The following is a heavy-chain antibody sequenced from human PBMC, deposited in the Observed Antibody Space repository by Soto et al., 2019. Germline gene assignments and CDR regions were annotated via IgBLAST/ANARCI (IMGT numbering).Heavy chain of an antibody. CDR2: ISGSDGGT. V-gene: IGHV3-23*01. J-gene: IGHJ4*02. CDR1: GFTFNTYA. Sequence: EVQLLESGGGLVQPGGSLRLSCAASGFTFNTYAMSWVRQAPGKGLEWVSAISGSDGGTYYADCVKGRFTIFRDNSKNPLYLQMNSLIAEDTSVYYCATLTTLTTPGPFDSWGQGTLVTVSS. D-gene: IGHD4-17*01. CDR3: ATLTTLTTPGPFDS.